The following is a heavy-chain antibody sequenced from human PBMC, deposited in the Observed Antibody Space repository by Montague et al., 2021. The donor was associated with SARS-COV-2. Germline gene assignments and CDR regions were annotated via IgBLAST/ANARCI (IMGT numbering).Heavy chain of an antibody. CDR1: GFIFSSYE. CDR2: ISNSGGGSTK. J-gene: IGHJ6*02. V-gene: IGHV3-48*03. D-gene: IGHD2-21*01. Sequence: SLRLSCAASGFIFSSYEMNWVRQAPGKGLEWITYISNSGGGSTKHYTDSVKGRFTISRDNAKNSLYLQMNSLRVEDTAIYYCARDRDWDDWCGMDVWGQGTTVTVSS. CDR3: ARDRDWDDWCGMDV.